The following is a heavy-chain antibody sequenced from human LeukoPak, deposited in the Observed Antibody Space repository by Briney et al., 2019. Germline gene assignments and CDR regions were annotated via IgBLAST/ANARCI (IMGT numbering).Heavy chain of an antibody. Sequence: PSETLSLTCTISGGSISSSSYYWGWIRQPPGKGLEWIGYIYYSGSTNYNPSLKSRVTISVDTSKNQFSLKLSSVTAADTAVYYCAAFYDSSGYAIDPYYYYYMDVWGKGTTVTVSS. CDR2: IYYSGST. J-gene: IGHJ6*03. CDR1: GGSISSSSYY. V-gene: IGHV4-61*05. CDR3: AAFYDSSGYAIDPYYYYYMDV. D-gene: IGHD3-22*01.